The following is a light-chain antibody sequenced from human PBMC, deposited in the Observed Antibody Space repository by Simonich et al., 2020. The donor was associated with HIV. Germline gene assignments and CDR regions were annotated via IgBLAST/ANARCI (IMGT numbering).Light chain of an antibody. Sequence: QSALTPPASVSGSPGQSITISCTGTSSDIGDYNFVSWYQQHPGKAPKLMIYDVSNRPSGVSNRFSGSKSGNTASLTISGLLAEDEADYYCSSYTTSSTYVFGTGTKVTVL. CDR2: DVS. V-gene: IGLV2-14*03. J-gene: IGLJ1*01. CDR1: SSDIGDYNF. CDR3: SSYTTSSTYV.